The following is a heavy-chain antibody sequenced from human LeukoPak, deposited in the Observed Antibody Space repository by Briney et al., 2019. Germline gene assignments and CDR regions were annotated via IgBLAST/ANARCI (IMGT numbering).Heavy chain of an antibody. CDR3: ARLDDRAARIAVGRSSTWSSRRGFDY. V-gene: IGHV4-61*02. Sequence: TASETLSLTCTVSGGSISSGTYYWSWIRQPAGKGLEWIGRIYTSGSTNYNPSLKSRVTISVDTSKNQFSLKLNSVTAADTAVYYCARLDDRAARIAVGRSSTWSSRRGFDYWGQGTLVTVSS. CDR2: IYTSGST. CDR1: GGSISSGTYY. D-gene: IGHD6-13*01. J-gene: IGHJ4*02.